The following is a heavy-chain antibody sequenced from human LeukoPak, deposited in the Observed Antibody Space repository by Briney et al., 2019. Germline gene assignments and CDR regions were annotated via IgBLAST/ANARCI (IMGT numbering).Heavy chain of an antibody. Sequence: GGSLRLSCAASGFTFSSYSMNWVRQAPGXGLEWVSYISSSSKTIYYADSVKGRFTISRDNAKNSLYLQMNSLRAEDTAVYYCARELGAFDIWGQGTMVTVSS. V-gene: IGHV3-48*04. J-gene: IGHJ3*02. CDR2: ISSSSKTI. D-gene: IGHD7-27*01. CDR3: ARELGAFDI. CDR1: GFTFSSYS.